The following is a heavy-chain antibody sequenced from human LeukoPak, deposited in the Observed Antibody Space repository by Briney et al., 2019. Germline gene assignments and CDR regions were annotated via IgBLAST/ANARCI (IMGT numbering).Heavy chain of an antibody. J-gene: IGHJ4*02. Sequence: PSETLSLTCTVSGGSISSYYWSWIRQPPGKGLEWIGYIYYSGSTNYNPSLKSRVTISVDTSKNQFSLKLSSVTAADTAVYYCARGEGSYYPAVDYWGQGTLVTVSS. CDR3: ARGEGSYYPAVDY. D-gene: IGHD1-26*01. CDR2: IYYSGST. V-gene: IGHV4-59*01. CDR1: GGSISSYY.